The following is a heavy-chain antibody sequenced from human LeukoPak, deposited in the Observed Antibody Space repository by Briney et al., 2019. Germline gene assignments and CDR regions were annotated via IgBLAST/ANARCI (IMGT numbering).Heavy chain of an antibody. CDR3: ARDYGDYVGAFDI. CDR1: GGSISSHY. D-gene: IGHD4-17*01. V-gene: IGHV4-59*11. Sequence: SETLSLTCTVSGGSISSHYWSWIRQPLEKGLEWIGGIYYSGSTKYNPSLKSRVTISVDTSKNQFSLKLGSVTAADTAAFYCARDYGDYVGAFDIWGQGTMVTVSS. J-gene: IGHJ3*02. CDR2: IYYSGST.